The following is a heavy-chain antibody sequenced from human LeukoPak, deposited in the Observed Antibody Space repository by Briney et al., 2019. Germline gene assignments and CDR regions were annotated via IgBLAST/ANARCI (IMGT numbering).Heavy chain of an antibody. Sequence: ASVKVSCKASGYTFTSYGISWVRQAPGQGLEWMGWISAYNGNTNYAQKLRGRVTMTTDTSTSTAYMELRSLRSDDTAVYYCARLRSSSIHYYYYMDVWGKGTTVTVSS. CDR2: ISAYNGNT. D-gene: IGHD2-2*01. J-gene: IGHJ6*03. CDR3: ARLRSSSIHYYYYMDV. CDR1: GYTFTSYG. V-gene: IGHV1-18*01.